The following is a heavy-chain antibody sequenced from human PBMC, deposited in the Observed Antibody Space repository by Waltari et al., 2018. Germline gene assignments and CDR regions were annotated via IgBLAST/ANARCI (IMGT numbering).Heavy chain of an antibody. J-gene: IGHJ5*02. D-gene: IGHD6-6*01. Sequence: QVQLVQSGAEVKKPGASVKVSCKASGYTFTGYYMHWVRPAPGQGLEWMGRINPNSGGTNYAQKFQGRVTMTRDTSISTAYMELSRLRSDDTAVYYCARDPYSSSSAWFDPWGQGTLVTVSS. CDR1: GYTFTGYY. CDR2: INPNSGGT. CDR3: ARDPYSSSSAWFDP. V-gene: IGHV1-2*06.